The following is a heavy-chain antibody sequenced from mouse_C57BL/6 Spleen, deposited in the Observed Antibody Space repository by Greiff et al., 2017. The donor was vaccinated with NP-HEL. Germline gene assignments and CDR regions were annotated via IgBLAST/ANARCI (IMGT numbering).Heavy chain of an antibody. CDR1: GYTFTDYN. CDR2: INPNNGGT. V-gene: IGHV1-18*01. J-gene: IGHJ3*01. D-gene: IGHD2-4*01. CDR3: ARPYDDDGGAWLAN. Sequence: EVQLQESGPELVKPGASVKIPCKASGYTFTDYNMDWVKQSHGKSLEWIGDINPNNGGTIYNQKFTGKATLTVDKSSSTAYMELRSLTSEDTAVYDCARPYDDDGGAWLANWSQGTLVTVSA.